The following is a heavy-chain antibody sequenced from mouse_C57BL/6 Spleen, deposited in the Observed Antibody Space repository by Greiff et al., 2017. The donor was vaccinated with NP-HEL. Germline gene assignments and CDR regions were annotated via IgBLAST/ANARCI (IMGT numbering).Heavy chain of an antibody. Sequence: DVMLVESGGGLVKPGGSLKLSCAASGFTFSSYTMSWVRQTPEKRLEWVATISGGGGNTYYPDSVKGRFTISRDNAKNTLYLQMSSLRSEDTALYYCARQEYDGYYGGFAYWGQGTLVTVSA. D-gene: IGHD2-3*01. J-gene: IGHJ3*01. CDR3: ARQEYDGYYGGFAY. CDR1: GFTFSSYT. V-gene: IGHV5-9*01. CDR2: ISGGGGNT.